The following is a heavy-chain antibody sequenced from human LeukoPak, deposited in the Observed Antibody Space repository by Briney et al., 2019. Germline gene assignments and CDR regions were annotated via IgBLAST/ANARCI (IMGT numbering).Heavy chain of an antibody. V-gene: IGHV3-21*01. J-gene: IGHJ4*02. CDR3: AAGGVANLDY. Sequence: PGGSLTLSCAASGFTFSSYSMNWVRQAPGKGLEWVSSISSSSSYIYYADSVKGRFTISRDNAKNSLYLQMNSLRAEDTAVYYCAAGGVANLDYWGQGTLVTVSS. CDR1: GFTFSSYS. CDR2: ISSSSSYI. D-gene: IGHD3-16*01.